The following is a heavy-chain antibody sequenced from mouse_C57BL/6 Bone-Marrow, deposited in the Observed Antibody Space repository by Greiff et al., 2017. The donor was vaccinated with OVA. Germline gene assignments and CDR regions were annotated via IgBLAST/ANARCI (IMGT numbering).Heavy chain of an antibody. Sequence: EVHLVESGAGLVKPGGSLKLSCAASGFTFSSYAMSWVRQTPEKRLEWVAYISSGGDYIYYADTVKGRFTISRDNARNTLYLQMSSLKSGDTAMYYCTRDGYYYDYWGQGTTLTVSS. D-gene: IGHD2-3*01. V-gene: IGHV5-9-1*02. CDR3: TRDGYYYDY. CDR2: ISSGGDYI. CDR1: GFTFSSYA. J-gene: IGHJ2*01.